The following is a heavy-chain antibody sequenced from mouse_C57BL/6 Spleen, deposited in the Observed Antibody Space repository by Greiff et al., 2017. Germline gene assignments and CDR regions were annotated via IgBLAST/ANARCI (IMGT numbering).Heavy chain of an antibody. CDR1: GYTFTTSP. Sequence: QVQLQLSGAELVKPGASVKMSCKASGYTFTTSPIEWMKQNHGKSLEWIGNFHPYNDDTKYNEKFKGKATLTVEKSSSTVYLQLSRLTSDASAVYYCAREGYDYAMDYWGQGTSVTVSS. D-gene: IGHD2-2*01. CDR3: AREGYDYAMDY. V-gene: IGHV1-47*01. CDR2: FHPYNDDT. J-gene: IGHJ4*01.